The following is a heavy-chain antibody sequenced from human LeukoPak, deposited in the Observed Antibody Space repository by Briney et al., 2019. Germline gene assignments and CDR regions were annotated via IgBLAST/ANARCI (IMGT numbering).Heavy chain of an antibody. CDR2: VSRSGGTT. V-gene: IGHV3-23*01. D-gene: IGHD3-10*01. CDR1: GFTFSEFS. CDR3: AKARYYYASVNYFAF. Sequence: GGSLRLSCAASGFTFSEFSMSWVRQAPGKGLEWVSGVSRSGGTTHYADSVKARFTIYSDNSKNTLFLHMNSLRADDTAVYYCAKARYYYASVNYFAFWGQGTLVTVSS. J-gene: IGHJ4*02.